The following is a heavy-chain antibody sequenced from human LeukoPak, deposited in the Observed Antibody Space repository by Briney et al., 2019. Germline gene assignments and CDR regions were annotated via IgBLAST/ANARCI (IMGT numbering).Heavy chain of an antibody. CDR1: GFTISGGGNH. CDR2: IYYSGST. V-gene: IGHV4-31*03. D-gene: IGHD3-3*01. J-gene: IGHJ4*02. CDR3: ARGGYYSPYSGFDH. Sequence: SQTLTLTCTASGFTISGGGNHWSWIRQHPGKGLEWIGYIYYSGSTYYNPSLKSRVTISVDTSKNQFSLKLSSVTAADTAVYYGARGGYYSPYSGFDHWGQGTLVTVSS.